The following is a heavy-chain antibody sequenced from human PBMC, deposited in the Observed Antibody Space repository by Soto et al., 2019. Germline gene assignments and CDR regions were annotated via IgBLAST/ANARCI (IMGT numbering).Heavy chain of an antibody. CDR3: ASSAA. D-gene: IGHD6-19*01. CDR2: IWYDGSNT. V-gene: IGHV3-33*01. CDR1: GFIFRSYG. J-gene: IGHJ5*02. Sequence: GGSLRLSCAASGFIFRSYGMHWVRQAPGKGLEWVAVIWYDGSNTYYADPVKGRFTISRDNSKNTLFLQMNSLRAEDTAVYYCASSAAWGRGTLVTVSS.